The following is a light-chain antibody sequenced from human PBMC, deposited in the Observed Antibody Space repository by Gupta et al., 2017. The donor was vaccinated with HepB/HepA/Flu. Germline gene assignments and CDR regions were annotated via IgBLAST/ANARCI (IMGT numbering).Light chain of an antibody. CDR3: SSYTGTSTLVI. CDR2: DVS. V-gene: IGLV2-14*03. J-gene: IGLJ2*01. CDR1: SSDVGYNH. Sequence: QSALTQPASVSGSPGQSSTISCTGTSSDVGYNHVSWYQQNPGKAPKLLILDVSNRPSGVSNRFSGSKSGNTAPLTISGLQAGDEADYYCSSYTGTSTLVIFGGGTKVTVL.